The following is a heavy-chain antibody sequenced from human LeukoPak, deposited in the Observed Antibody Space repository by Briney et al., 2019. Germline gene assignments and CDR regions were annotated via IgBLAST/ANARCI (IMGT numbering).Heavy chain of an antibody. J-gene: IGHJ3*02. D-gene: IGHD5-12*01. V-gene: IGHV4-38-2*02. Sequence: SETLSLTCTVSGYSISSGYYWGWIRQPPGKGLEWIGSIYHSGSTYYNPSLKSRVTISVDTSKNQFSLKLSSVTAADTAVYYCARVNWSGYDFRGAFDIWGQGTMVTVSS. CDR3: ARVNWSGYDFRGAFDI. CDR2: IYHSGST. CDR1: GYSISSGYY.